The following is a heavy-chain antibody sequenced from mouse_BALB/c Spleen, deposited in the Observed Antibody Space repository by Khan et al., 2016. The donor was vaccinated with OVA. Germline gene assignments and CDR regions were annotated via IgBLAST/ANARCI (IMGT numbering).Heavy chain of an antibody. CDR1: GFSLTNYG. V-gene: IGHV2-6-1*01. CDR2: IWSDGST. J-gene: IGHJ4*01. CDR3: ARQPYYHYNIMDY. D-gene: IGHD2-10*01. Sequence: QVQLKESGPGLVAPSQSLPLTCTISGFSLTNYGVHWVRQPPGKGLEWLVVIWSDGSTTYNSALKSRLTISKDNSKRQVFLQMNSLQTDDTGMYFCARQPYYHYNIMDYWGQGTSVTVSS.